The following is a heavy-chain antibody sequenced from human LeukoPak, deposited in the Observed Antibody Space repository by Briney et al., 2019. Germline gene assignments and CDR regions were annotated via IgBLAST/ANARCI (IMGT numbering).Heavy chain of an antibody. D-gene: IGHD4-17*01. CDR1: GGSFSSYY. Sequence: NSSETLSLTCAVYGGSFSSYYWSWIRQPPGKGLEWIGEINHSGSTNYNPSLKSRVTISVDTSKNQFSLKLSSVTAADTAVYYCARSFGDYGDADYWGQGTLVTVSS. V-gene: IGHV4-34*01. CDR3: ARSFGDYGDADY. CDR2: INHSGST. J-gene: IGHJ4*02.